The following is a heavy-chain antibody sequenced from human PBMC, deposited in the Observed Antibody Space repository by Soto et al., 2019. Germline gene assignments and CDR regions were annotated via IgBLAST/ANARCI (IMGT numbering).Heavy chain of an antibody. V-gene: IGHV3-33*06. CDR3: AKGGGGGAVVPDY. Sequence: QVQLVESGGGVVQPGRSLRLSCAASGFSFTTYGMHWVRQAPGEGLEWVAVIWYDGSNKYYADSVKGRFTISRDTSKNTLNLKMNSLRAEDRAVYYGAKGGGGGAVVPDYWGQGTLVTVSS. CDR1: GFSFTTYG. CDR2: IWYDGSNK. J-gene: IGHJ4*02. D-gene: IGHD2-21*01.